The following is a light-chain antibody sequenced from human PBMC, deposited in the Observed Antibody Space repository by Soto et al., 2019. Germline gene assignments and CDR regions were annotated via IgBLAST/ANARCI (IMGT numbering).Light chain of an antibody. CDR2: EVS. V-gene: IGLV2-8*01. CDR3: SSYAGNSVV. CDR1: SSDVGGYNY. J-gene: IGLJ2*01. Sequence: QSDLTQPPSASGSPGQSVTISCTETSSDVGGYNYVSWYQQHPGKAPKLMIYEVSKRPSGVPDRFSGSKSGNTASLTVSGLQAEDEADYYCSSYAGNSVVFGGGTKVTVL.